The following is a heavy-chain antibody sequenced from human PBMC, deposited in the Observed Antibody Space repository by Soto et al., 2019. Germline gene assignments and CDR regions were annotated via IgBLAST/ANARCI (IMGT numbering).Heavy chain of an antibody. V-gene: IGHV4-39*01. CDR3: ARHFVGYCTNGVCSRLNWFDP. D-gene: IGHD2-8*01. J-gene: IGHJ5*02. CDR1: GGSISSSSYY. CDR2: IYYSGST. Sequence: SETLSLTCTVSGGSISSSSYYWGWIRQPPGKGLEWIGSIYYSGSTYYNPSPKSRVTISVDTSKNQFSLKLSSVTAADTAVYYCARHFVGYCTNGVCSRLNWFDPWGQGTLVTVSS.